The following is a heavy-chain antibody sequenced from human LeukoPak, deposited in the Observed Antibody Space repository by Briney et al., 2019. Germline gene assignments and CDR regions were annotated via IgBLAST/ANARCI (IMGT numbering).Heavy chain of an antibody. CDR2: ISGSGRDT. CDR3: AKDESGPCSSASCYKWFDP. CDR1: GFTLRSYA. V-gene: IGHV3-23*01. J-gene: IGHJ5*02. Sequence: PGGSLRLSCAASGFTLRSYAMSWVRQAPGKVLEWVSSISGSGRDTYYADSVKGRFTISRDNSKNTLYLQMTSLRAEDTAVYYCAKDESGPCSSASCYKWFDPWGQGTLVTVSS. D-gene: IGHD2-2*02.